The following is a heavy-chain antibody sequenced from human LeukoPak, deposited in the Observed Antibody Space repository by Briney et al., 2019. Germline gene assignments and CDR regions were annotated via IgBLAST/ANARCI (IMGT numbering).Heavy chain of an antibody. CDR2: ISSSSSYI. J-gene: IGHJ5*02. D-gene: IGHD3-22*01. CDR3: ARDGPVIITPNWFDP. Sequence: SGGSLRLSCAASGFTFSSYNMNWVRQAPGKGLEWVSSISSSSSYIYYADSVKGRFTISRDNAKNSLYLQMNSLRAEDTAVYYCARDGPVIITPNWFDPWGQGTLVTVSS. V-gene: IGHV3-21*06. CDR1: GFTFSSYN.